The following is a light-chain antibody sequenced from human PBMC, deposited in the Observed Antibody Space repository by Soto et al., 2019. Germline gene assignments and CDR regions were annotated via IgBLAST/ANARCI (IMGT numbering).Light chain of an antibody. Sequence: QSVLTQPASVSGSPGQSITISCTGTSSDVGGYIYVSWYQQHPGKAPKLMIYDVTSRPSGVSYRFSGSKSGNTASLTISGLQAEDEADYYCSSYTISSTWVFGGGTKLTVL. CDR2: DVT. CDR1: SSDVGGYIY. J-gene: IGLJ3*02. CDR3: SSYTISSTWV. V-gene: IGLV2-14*01.